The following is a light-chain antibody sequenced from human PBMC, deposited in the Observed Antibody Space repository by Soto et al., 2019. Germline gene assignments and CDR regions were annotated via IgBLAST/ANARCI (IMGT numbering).Light chain of an antibody. Sequence: IVMTQSPATLSVYPGERATLSCRASQSVSSNLAWYQQKPGQAPRLLIYGASTRATGIPDRFSGSGSGTELTLTISSLQSADFAVYYCQQYNNWPPWTFGQGTKVELK. CDR2: GAS. CDR3: QQYNNWPPWT. J-gene: IGKJ1*01. CDR1: QSVSSN. V-gene: IGKV3-15*01.